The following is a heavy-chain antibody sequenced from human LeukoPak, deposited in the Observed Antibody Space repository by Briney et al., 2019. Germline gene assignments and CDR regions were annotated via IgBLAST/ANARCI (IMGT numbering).Heavy chain of an antibody. CDR1: AFTFSNYA. Sequence: GGSLRLSCAASAFTFSNYAMHWVRQVPGKGLEWVAVISHDGSNKDYAGSVKGRFTISRDNSKNTLCLQMNSLRTEDSAVYSCARNGLLRGYHTWFDSWGQGTLVTVSS. D-gene: IGHD3-3*01. V-gene: IGHV3-30*08. J-gene: IGHJ5*01. CDR3: ARNGLLRGYHTWFDS. CDR2: ISHDGSNK.